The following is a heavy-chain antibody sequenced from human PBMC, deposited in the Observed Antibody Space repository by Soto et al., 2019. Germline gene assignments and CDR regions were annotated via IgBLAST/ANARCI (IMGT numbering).Heavy chain of an antibody. CDR3: ARGKEIPDYWNFDL. J-gene: IGHJ2*01. D-gene: IGHD2-2*02. V-gene: IGHV1-2*02. CDR2: INPNSGGT. Sequence: VQLVQSGAEVKEPGALVKVSCKASGYSFTDHDMHGVRQAPGQGLEWMGWINPNSGGTKSAQQFQGRVTMTRDTSTSTAYMELNRLRFDDTAVYYSARGKEIPDYWNFDLWGRGTLVTVSS. CDR1: GYSFTDHD.